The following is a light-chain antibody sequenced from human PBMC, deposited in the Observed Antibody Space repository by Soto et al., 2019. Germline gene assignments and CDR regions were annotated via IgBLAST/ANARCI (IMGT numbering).Light chain of an antibody. CDR3: SSYTSSSNWV. CDR1: SSDVGGYNY. J-gene: IGLJ3*02. CDR2: EVS. Sequence: QSVLTQPASVSGSPGQSITISCTGTSSDVGGYNYVSWYQQRPGKAPKLMIYEVSNRPSGVSNRFSGSKSGNTASLTISGLQAEDEADYYCSSYTSSSNWVFGGGTKLTVL. V-gene: IGLV2-14*01.